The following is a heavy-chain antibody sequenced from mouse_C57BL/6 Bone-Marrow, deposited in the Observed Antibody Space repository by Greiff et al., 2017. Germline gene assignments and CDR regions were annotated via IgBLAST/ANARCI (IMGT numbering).Heavy chain of an antibody. CDR3: ARHYGFAY. CDR1: GYTFTSYG. D-gene: IGHD1-1*01. V-gene: IGHV1-81*01. CDR2: IYPRSGNT. J-gene: IGHJ3*01. Sequence: QVQLQQSGAELARPGASVKLSCKASGYTFTSYGISWVKQRTGQGLEWIGEIYPRSGNTYYNEKLKGKATLTADKSSSTAYMELRSLTSEDSAVYFCARHYGFAYWGQGTLVTVSA.